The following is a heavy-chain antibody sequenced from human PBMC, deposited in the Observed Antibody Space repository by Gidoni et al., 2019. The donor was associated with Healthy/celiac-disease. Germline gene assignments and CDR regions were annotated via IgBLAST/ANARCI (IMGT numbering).Heavy chain of an antibody. V-gene: IGHV3-30*02. CDR3: AKAYHSGSYGAWDY. CDR1: GFTFSSYA. J-gene: IGHJ4*02. CDR2: IRYDGSNK. D-gene: IGHD1-26*01. Sequence: QVQLVESGGGVVQPGGSLRLSCAASGFTFSSYAMHWVRQAPGKGLEWVAFIRYDGSNKYYADSVKGRFTISRDNSKNTLYLQMNSLRAEDTAVYYCAKAYHSGSYGAWDYWGQGTLVTVSS.